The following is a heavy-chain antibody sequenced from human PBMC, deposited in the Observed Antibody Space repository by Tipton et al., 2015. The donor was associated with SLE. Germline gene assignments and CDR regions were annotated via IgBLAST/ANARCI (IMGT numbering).Heavy chain of an antibody. D-gene: IGHD6-13*01. CDR3: AKDGRISSGGPGLLVYFGY. CDR2: ISNNGGSL. V-gene: IGHV3-23*01. J-gene: IGHJ4*02. Sequence: SLRLSCAASGFSFTSYAMSWVRQAPGKGREWVSAISNNGGSLFFSDSVKGRFTISRDNSKKTVFLQMISLRAEDTALYYCAKDGRISSGGPGLLVYFGYWGQGALVTVS. CDR1: GFSFTSYA.